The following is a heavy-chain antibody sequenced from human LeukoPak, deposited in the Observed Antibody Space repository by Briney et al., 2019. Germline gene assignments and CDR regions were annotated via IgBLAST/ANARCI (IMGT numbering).Heavy chain of an antibody. D-gene: IGHD6-13*01. J-gene: IGHJ5*02. CDR2: ISSNGGST. CDR3: ARATIAAAGNWFDP. V-gene: IGHV3-64*01. Sequence: GGSLRLSCAASGFTFNNYAMYWVRQAPGKGLEYVSGISSNGGSTYYAHSVKGRSTISRDNSKNTLYLQMGSLRGEDTAMYYCARATIAAAGNWFDPWGQGTLVTVSS. CDR1: GFTFNNYA.